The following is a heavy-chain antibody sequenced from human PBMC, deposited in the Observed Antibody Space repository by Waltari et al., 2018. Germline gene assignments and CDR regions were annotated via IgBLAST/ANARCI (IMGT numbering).Heavy chain of an antibody. V-gene: IGHV3-7*01. CDR3: ARVGGGYDFGGYYYYMDV. CDR1: GFTFSSYW. D-gene: IGHD5-12*01. J-gene: IGHJ6*03. Sequence: EVQLVESGGGLVQPGGSLRLSCAASGFTFSSYWMSWVRQAPGKGLEWVANIKQDGSEKYYVDSVKGRFTISRDNAKNSLYLQMNSLRAEDTAVYYCARVGGGYDFGGYYYYMDVWGKGTTVTVSS. CDR2: IKQDGSEK.